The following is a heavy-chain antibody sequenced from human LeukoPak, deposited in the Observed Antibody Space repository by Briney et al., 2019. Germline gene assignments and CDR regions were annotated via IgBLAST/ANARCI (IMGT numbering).Heavy chain of an antibody. Sequence: PGGSLRLSCAASGFTSNTFDMTWVRQAPGKGLEWVSYISSGSSSRYYADSVKGRLTISRDNAKNSLYLQMNSLRAEDTAVYFCARLRYYAVDVWGQGTTVIVSS. CDR3: ARLRYYAVDV. J-gene: IGHJ6*02. CDR1: GFTSNTFD. CDR2: ISSGSSSR. V-gene: IGHV3-48*01.